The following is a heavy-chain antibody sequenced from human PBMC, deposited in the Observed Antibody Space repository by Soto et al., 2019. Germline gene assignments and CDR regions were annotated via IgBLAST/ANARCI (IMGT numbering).Heavy chain of an antibody. Sequence: SVKVSCKASGCTFSIYAITFVRQAPGQWLEWMGGIIPIFGTTNYAQNFQGRVTITADKSTSTAYMELSSLRSGDTAVYYCAKLFSGSYYANYYYGMDVWGQGTTVTVSS. CDR3: AKLFSGSYYANYYYGMDV. D-gene: IGHD1-26*01. CDR2: IIPIFGTT. V-gene: IGHV1-69*06. J-gene: IGHJ6*02. CDR1: GCTFSIYA.